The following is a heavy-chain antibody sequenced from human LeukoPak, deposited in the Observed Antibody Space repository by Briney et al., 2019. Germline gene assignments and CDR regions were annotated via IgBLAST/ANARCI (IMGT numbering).Heavy chain of an antibody. CDR2: ISTSGDTI. Sequence: PGGSLRLSCVASGLTFSSYEIDWVRQAPGKGLEWVSYISTSGDTIYYADSVKGRFTISRDNAKNSAYLQMNSPRAEDTAVYYCADLWTNGWDVWGQGTTVTVSS. V-gene: IGHV3-48*03. CDR3: ADLWTNGWDV. D-gene: IGHD3/OR15-3a*01. J-gene: IGHJ6*02. CDR1: GLTFSSYE.